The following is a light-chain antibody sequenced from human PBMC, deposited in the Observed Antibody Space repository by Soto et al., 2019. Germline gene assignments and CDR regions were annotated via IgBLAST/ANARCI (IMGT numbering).Light chain of an antibody. CDR3: SSYTSSTTYTDV. CDR2: EVS. J-gene: IGLJ1*01. Sequence: QSALTQPASVSGSPGQSITISCTGSSSDVGAYNYVSWFQQHPGKAPKLMIYEVSNRPSGVSNRFSGSKSGNTASLTISGLQAEDEADYYCSSYTSSTTYTDVFGTGTKVTVL. V-gene: IGLV2-14*01. CDR1: SSDVGAYNY.